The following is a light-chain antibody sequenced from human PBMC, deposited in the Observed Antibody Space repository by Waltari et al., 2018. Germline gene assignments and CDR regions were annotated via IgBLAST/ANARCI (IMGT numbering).Light chain of an antibody. CDR2: DNN. J-gene: IGLJ2*01. V-gene: IGLV1-51*01. CDR3: GTWDSSLSVV. Sequence: QSVLTQPPSVSAAAGQKVPISCSGSGSNIGHNFLSWYQQFPGTAPKPLIFDNNKRPSGIPDRFSGSKSGSSATLGIAGLQTGDEAEYYCGTWDSSLSVVFGGGTKVTVL. CDR1: GSNIGHNF.